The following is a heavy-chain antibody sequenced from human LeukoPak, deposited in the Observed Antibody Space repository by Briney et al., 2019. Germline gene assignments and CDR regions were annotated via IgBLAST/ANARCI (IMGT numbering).Heavy chain of an antibody. Sequence: EASVKVSCKASGYTFTSYAMHWLRQAPGQRLEWMGWINAGNGNTKYSQKFQGRVTITRDTSASTAYMELSSLRSEDTAVYYCARDRGYKGHYFDYWGQGTLVTVSS. D-gene: IGHD3-10*01. CDR2: INAGNGNT. J-gene: IGHJ4*02. V-gene: IGHV1-3*01. CDR1: GYTFTSYA. CDR3: ARDRGYKGHYFDY.